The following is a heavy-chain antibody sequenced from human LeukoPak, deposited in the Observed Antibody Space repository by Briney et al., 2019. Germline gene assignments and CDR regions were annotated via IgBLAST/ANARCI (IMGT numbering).Heavy chain of an antibody. CDR3: ARASPFGDLF. CDR1: GGSINSHY. D-gene: IGHD3-10*01. Sequence: SETLSLTCTVSGGSINSHYWSWIRQSPGKGLEWIGHIFYSGSTIYNPSLKSRVTISVDRSNNQFSLKLTSVTAADTAVYYCARASPFGDLFWGQGTLVTVSS. J-gene: IGHJ1*01. CDR2: IFYSGST. V-gene: IGHV4-59*11.